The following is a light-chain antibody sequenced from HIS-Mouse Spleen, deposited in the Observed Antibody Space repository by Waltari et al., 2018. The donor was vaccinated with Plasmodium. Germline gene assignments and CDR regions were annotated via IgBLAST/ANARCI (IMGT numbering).Light chain of an antibody. Sequence: EIVLTKSAATLSVSHGERATRSCRASQSVSSNFAWYQQKPGQAPRLLIYDASTRATGIPARFSGSGSGTEFTLTISSLQSEDFAVYYCQQYNNWSFTFGPGTKVDIK. J-gene: IGKJ3*01. CDR2: DAS. CDR1: QSVSSN. CDR3: QQYNNWSFT. V-gene: IGKV3-15*01.